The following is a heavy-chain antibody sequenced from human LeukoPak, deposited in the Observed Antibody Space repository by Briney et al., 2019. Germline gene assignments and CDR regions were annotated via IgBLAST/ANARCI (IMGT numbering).Heavy chain of an antibody. CDR3: TREGYGSNGYYLDY. J-gene: IGHJ4*02. D-gene: IGHD3-22*01. V-gene: IGHV4-31*03. CDR2: IYYSGST. Sequence: SETLSLTCTVSGGSISSGGYYWSWIRQHPGKGLEWIGYIYYSGSTYYNPSLKSRVTISVDTSKNQFSLKLSSVTAADTAFYYCTREGYGSNGYYLDYWGQGTLVTVSS. CDR1: GGSISSGGYY.